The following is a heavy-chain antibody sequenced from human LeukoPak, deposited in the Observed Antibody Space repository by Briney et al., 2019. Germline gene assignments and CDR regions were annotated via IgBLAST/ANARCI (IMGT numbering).Heavy chain of an antibody. J-gene: IGHJ4*02. V-gene: IGHV3-7*01. Sequence: GGSLRLSCAASGFTFSSYAMTWVRQAPGKGLEWVANIKKDGSEKYYVDSVKGRFTISRDNAKNLLYLLMNSLRVEDTAVYYCARGHYSGFEYWGQGSLVTVSS. CDR1: GFTFSSYA. CDR2: IKKDGSEK. D-gene: IGHD2-21*01. CDR3: ARGHYSGFEY.